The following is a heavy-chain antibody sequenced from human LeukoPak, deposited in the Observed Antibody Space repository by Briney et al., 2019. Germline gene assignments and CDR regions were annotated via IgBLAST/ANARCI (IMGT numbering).Heavy chain of an antibody. V-gene: IGHV1-69*13. CDR1: GGTFSSYA. CDR2: VIPIFGTA. J-gene: IGHJ4*02. D-gene: IGHD3-22*01. Sequence: SVKVSCKASGGTFSSYAISWVRQAPGQGLEWMGGVIPIFGTANYAQKFQGRVTITADESTSTAYMELSSLRSEDTAVYYCARDYYDSSGLDYWGQGTLVTVSS. CDR3: ARDYYDSSGLDY.